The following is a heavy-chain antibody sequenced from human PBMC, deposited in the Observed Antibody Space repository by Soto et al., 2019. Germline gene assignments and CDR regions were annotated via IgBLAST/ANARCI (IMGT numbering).Heavy chain of an antibody. D-gene: IGHD7-27*01. CDR2: LSYRGTT. Sequence: QLQLQESGPGLVKPSETLSLTCIVSGGTILSGSDFWGWIRQPPGKGLEWIGSLSYRGTTYKNPSLQSRVTISVDTSKNQFSLRLNSVTAADTAVYYCAGAGENGLKTPVPWFDPWGQGTLVTVSS. CDR1: GGTILSGSDF. V-gene: IGHV4-39*01. J-gene: IGHJ5*02. CDR3: AGAGENGLKTPVPWFDP.